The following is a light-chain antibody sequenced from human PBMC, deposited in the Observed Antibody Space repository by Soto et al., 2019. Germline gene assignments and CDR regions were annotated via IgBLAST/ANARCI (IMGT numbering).Light chain of an antibody. Sequence: EIVLTQSPGTLSLSPGERDTLSCRASQSVTNNYLAWYQQKPSQAPRLLIFGASSRAAGIPDRFSGSGSGTDFTLAIGRLEPEDFAVYYCQQYGRSPWTFGQGTRVDIK. J-gene: IGKJ1*01. V-gene: IGKV3-20*01. CDR2: GAS. CDR1: QSVTNNY. CDR3: QQYGRSPWT.